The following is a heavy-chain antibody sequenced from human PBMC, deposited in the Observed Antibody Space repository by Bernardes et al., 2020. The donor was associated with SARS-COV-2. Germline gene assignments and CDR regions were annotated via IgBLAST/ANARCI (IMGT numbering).Heavy chain of an antibody. D-gene: IGHD2-8*02. J-gene: IGHJ6*02. CDR1: GGSISIIGHY. Sequence: SETLSLTCTISGGSISIIGHYWGWVRQPPGKGLEWIGAVSDTGTTYYNPSLESRLTISVDTSKNQFSLNLSSLTAADTAKYYCAGHPRTGPSNGWGRGTTVTVSS. CDR3: AGHPRTGPSNG. CDR2: VSDTGTT. V-gene: IGHV4-39*01.